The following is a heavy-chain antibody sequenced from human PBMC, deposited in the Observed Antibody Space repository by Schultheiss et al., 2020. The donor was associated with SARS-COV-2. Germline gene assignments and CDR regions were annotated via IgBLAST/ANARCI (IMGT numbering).Heavy chain of an antibody. Sequence: GGSLRLSCAASGFTFDDYAMHWVRQAPGKGLEWVSAISGSGGSTYYADSVKGRFTISRDNSKNTLYLQMNSLRVEDTALYYCARDYGSGMDVWGQGTTVTVSS. V-gene: IGHV3-23*01. D-gene: IGHD3-16*01. J-gene: IGHJ6*02. CDR2: ISGSGGST. CDR1: GFTFDDYA. CDR3: ARDYGSGMDV.